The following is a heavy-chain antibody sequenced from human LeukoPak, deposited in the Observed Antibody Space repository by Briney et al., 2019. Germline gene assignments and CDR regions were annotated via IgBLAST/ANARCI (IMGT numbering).Heavy chain of an antibody. CDR1: GGTFSSYA. CDR3: ASGALIDFAGRSDAFDI. D-gene: IGHD3-16*01. V-gene: IGHV1-69*04. Sequence: SVKVSCKASGGTFSSYAISWVRQAPGQGLEWMGRIIPILGIANYAQKFQGRVTITADKSTSTAYMELSSLRSEDTAVYYCASGALIDFAGRSDAFDIWGQGTMVTVSS. J-gene: IGHJ3*02. CDR2: IIPILGIA.